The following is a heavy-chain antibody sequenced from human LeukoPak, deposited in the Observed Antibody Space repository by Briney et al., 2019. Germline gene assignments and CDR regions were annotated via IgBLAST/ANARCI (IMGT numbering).Heavy chain of an antibody. CDR2: GSVNSGAT. D-gene: IGHD1-26*01. J-gene: IGHJ4*02. Sequence: SVKVSCKASGYTFRNYYMHWVGQAPGQGLDWMAWGSVNSGATGYARKFQGRVTVTRDTSISTAYMELSSLRSDDTAVYHCARSYSRAYYQLDYWGQGTLVTVSS. CDR3: ARSYSRAYYQLDY. V-gene: IGHV1-2*02. CDR1: GYTFRNYY.